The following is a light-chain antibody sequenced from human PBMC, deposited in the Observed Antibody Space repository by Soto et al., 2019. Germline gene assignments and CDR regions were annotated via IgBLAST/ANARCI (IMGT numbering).Light chain of an antibody. Sequence: TQSPSSLSASVGDRVTITCRASQSIDNYLAWYQQKPGQAPRLLIYGASSRATGIPDRFSGSGSGTDFTLTISRLEPEDFAVYYCQQYGSSPPTFGQGTRLEIK. V-gene: IGKV3-20*01. CDR1: QSIDNY. J-gene: IGKJ5*01. CDR2: GAS. CDR3: QQYGSSPPT.